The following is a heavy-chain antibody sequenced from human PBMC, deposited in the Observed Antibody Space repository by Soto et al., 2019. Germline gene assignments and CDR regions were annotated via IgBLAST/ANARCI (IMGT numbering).Heavy chain of an antibody. V-gene: IGHV4-34*01. D-gene: IGHD3-10*01. CDR1: DGSFSGYY. CDR2: INHSGST. CDR3: ASFYYGSGRGP. Sequence: SETLSLTCAVYDGSFSGYYWSWIRQPPGKGLEWIGEINHSGSTNYNPSLKSRVTISVDTSKNQFSLKLSSVTAADTAVYYCASFYYGSGRGPWGQGTLVTVS. J-gene: IGHJ5*02.